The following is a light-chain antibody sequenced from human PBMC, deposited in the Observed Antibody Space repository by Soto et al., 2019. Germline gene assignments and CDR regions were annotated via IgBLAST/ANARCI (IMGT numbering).Light chain of an antibody. CDR1: QSVSSSY. CDR2: DAS. J-gene: IGKJ2*01. V-gene: IGKV3D-20*02. Sequence: EIVLTQSPGTLSLSPGERVTLSCRASQSVSSSYLAWYQQKPGQAPRLLIYDASNRATGIPARFSGSGSGTDFTLTISSLEPEDFAVYYCQQRSNWREYTFGQGTKLEIK. CDR3: QQRSNWREYT.